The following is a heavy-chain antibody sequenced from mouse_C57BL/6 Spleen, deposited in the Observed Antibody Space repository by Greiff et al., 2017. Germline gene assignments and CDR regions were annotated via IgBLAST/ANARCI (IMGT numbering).Heavy chain of an antibody. J-gene: IGHJ4*01. V-gene: IGHV1-80*01. Sequence: VQLQESGAELVKPGASVKISCKASGYAFSSYWMNWVKQRPGKGLEWIGQIYPGDGDTNYNGKFKGKATLTADKSSSTAYMQLSSLTSEDSAVYFCARGDSSGYGAMDYWGQGTSVTVSS. D-gene: IGHD3-2*02. CDR1: GYAFSSYW. CDR3: ARGDSSGYGAMDY. CDR2: IYPGDGDT.